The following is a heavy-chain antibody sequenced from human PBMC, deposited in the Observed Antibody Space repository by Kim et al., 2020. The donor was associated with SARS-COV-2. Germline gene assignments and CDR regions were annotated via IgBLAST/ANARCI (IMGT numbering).Heavy chain of an antibody. J-gene: IGHJ4*02. CDR2: IFYSGST. CDR1: GGSISSGDYY. CDR3: AAYMSRGLRY. Sequence: SETLSLTCTVSGGSISSGDYYWSWIRQPPGKGLEWIGYIFYSGSTYYNPSLKSRLTISVDTSKNQFSLKLSSVTAADTAVYYCAAYMSRGLRYWGQGTLVTVSS. D-gene: IGHD3-16*01. V-gene: IGHV4-30-4*01.